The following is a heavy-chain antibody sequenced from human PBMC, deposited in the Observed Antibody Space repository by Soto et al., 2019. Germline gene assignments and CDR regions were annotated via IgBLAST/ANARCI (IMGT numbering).Heavy chain of an antibody. CDR2: IWYDGSNK. CDR3: ARESGTYCSGGSCYLPRYFQH. CDR1: GFTFSSYG. J-gene: IGHJ1*01. V-gene: IGHV3-33*01. Sequence: GGSLRLSCAASGFTFSSYGMHWVRQAPGKGLEWVAVIWYDGSNKYYADSVKGRFTISRDNSKNTLYLQMNSLRAEDTAVYYCARESGTYCSGGSCYLPRYFQHWGQGTLVTVSS. D-gene: IGHD2-15*01.